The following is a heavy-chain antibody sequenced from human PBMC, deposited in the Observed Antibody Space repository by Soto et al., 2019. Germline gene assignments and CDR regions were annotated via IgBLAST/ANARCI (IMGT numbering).Heavy chain of an antibody. J-gene: IGHJ6*02. V-gene: IGHV4-59*11. CDR3: ARDSRFGELSSYYYYYYGMDV. CDR2: IYYSGST. Sequence: SETLSLTCTVSGGSITSHYWSWIRQPPGKRLEWIGYIYYSGSTNYNPSLKSRVTISVDTSKNQFSLNVSSVTAADTAVYYCARDSRFGELSSYYYYYYGMDVWGQGTTVT. CDR1: GGSITSHY. D-gene: IGHD3-10*02.